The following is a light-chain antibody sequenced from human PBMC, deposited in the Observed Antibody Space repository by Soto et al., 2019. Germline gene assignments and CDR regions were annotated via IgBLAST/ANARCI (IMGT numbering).Light chain of an antibody. Sequence: DIQMTQSPSTLSASVGDRVTITCRASQSINAWLAWYQQKPGKVPKLLIYDVSTLDSGVPSTFSGSGSGTEFTLTISSLQPEDFGTYYCQQFKSYPITFGQGTRLEIK. V-gene: IGKV1-5*01. CDR3: QQFKSYPIT. J-gene: IGKJ5*01. CDR1: QSINAW. CDR2: DVS.